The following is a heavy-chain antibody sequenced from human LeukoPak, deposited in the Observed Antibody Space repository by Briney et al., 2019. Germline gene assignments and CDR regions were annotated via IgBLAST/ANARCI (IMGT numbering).Heavy chain of an antibody. Sequence: SETLSLTCTVSGGSLSSYYWSWIRQPPGKGLEWIGYIYYSGSTNYNPSLKSRVTISVDTSKNQFSLKLSSVTAADTAVYYCARGGSSWLNWFDPWGQGTLVTVSS. CDR3: ARGGSSWLNWFDP. V-gene: IGHV4-59*01. CDR2: IYYSGST. CDR1: GGSLSSYY. J-gene: IGHJ5*02. D-gene: IGHD6-13*01.